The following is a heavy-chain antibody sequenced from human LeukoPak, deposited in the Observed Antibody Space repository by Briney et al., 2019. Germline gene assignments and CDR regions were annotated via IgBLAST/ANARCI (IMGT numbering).Heavy chain of an antibody. J-gene: IGHJ6*03. CDR1: GFTFSSYA. V-gene: IGHV3-30-3*01. Sequence: GGSLRLSCAASGFTFSSYAMHWVRQAPGKGLEWVAVISYDGSNKYYADSVKGRFTISRDNSKNTLYLQMNSLRAEDTAVYYCARDCGDGVVPTYMDVWGKGTTVAVSS. D-gene: IGHD3-3*01. CDR3: ARDCGDGVVPTYMDV. CDR2: ISYDGSNK.